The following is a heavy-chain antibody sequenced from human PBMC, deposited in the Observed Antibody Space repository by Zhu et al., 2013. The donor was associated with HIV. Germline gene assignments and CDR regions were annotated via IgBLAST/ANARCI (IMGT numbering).Heavy chain of an antibody. V-gene: IGHV1-2*04. CDR3: ARDRCSGGSCYTDAFDI. Sequence: QVQLVQSGAEVKKPGASVKVSCKASGYTFTGYYMHWVRQAPGQGLEWMGWINPNSGGTNYAQKFQGWVTMTRDTSISTAYMELSRLRSDDTAVYYCARDRCSGGSCYTDAFDIWGQGTSGHRLF. D-gene: IGHD2-15*01. CDR1: GYTFTGYY. J-gene: IGHJ3*02. CDR2: INPNSGGT.